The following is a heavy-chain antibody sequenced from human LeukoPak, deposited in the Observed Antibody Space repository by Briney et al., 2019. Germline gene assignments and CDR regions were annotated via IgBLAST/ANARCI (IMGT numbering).Heavy chain of an antibody. CDR3: AKDNGLLGYCSGGSCYLDY. CDR1: GFTFDDYT. J-gene: IGHJ4*02. D-gene: IGHD2-15*01. V-gene: IGHV3-43*01. Sequence: GGSLRLSCAASGFTFDDYTMHWVRQAPGKGLEWVSLISWDGGSTYYADSVKGRFTISRDNSKNSLYLQMNSLRTEDTALYYCAKDNGLLGYCSGGSCYLDYWGQGTLVTVSS. CDR2: ISWDGGST.